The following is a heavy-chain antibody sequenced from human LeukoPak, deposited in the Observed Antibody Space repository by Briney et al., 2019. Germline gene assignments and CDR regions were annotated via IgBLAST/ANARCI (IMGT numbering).Heavy chain of an antibody. Sequence: QPGVSLRLSCAASGFTFSSYTMSWVRNAPGKGLEMVPFLRYDGSNEYYADSVKGRFTVSRDNSKNTVYLQMNSRRAEETALYYCAKDLGVVVAGTRFGHWGQGTLDTVSS. J-gene: IGHJ4*02. V-gene: IGHV3-30*02. CDR3: AKDLGVVVAGTRFGH. CDR2: LRYDGSNE. D-gene: IGHD6-19*01. CDR1: GFTFSSYT.